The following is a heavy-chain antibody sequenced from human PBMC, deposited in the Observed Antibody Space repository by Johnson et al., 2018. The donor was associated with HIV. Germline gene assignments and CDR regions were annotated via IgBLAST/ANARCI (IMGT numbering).Heavy chain of an antibody. J-gene: IGHJ3*02. CDR1: GFTFSSYG. Sequence: QVQLVESGGGVVQPGGSLRLSCAASGFTFSSYGMHWVRQAPGKGLEWVAFIRYDGSKKYYADSVRGRFTISRDNSKNTLYLQMNSLRAEDTAVYYCAKALRITMVQVYHRGGDAFDIWGQGTMVTVSS. CDR3: AKALRITMVQVYHRGGDAFDI. V-gene: IGHV3-30*02. CDR2: IRYDGSKK. D-gene: IGHD3-10*01.